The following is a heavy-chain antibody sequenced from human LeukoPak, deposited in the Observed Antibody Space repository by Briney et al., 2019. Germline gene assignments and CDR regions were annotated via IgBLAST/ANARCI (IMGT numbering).Heavy chain of an antibody. D-gene: IGHD6-13*01. J-gene: IGHJ6*02. V-gene: IGHV3-11*01. Sequence: GGSLRLSCAASGFTFSDYYMSWLRQAPGKGLEWVSYISSSGSTIYYADSVKGRFTISRDNAKNSLYLQMDSLRAEDTAVYYCARGSQHGSWYRPYYYYYGMDVWGQGTTVTVSS. CDR2: ISSSGSTI. CDR3: ARGSQHGSWYRPYYYYYGMDV. CDR1: GFTFSDYY.